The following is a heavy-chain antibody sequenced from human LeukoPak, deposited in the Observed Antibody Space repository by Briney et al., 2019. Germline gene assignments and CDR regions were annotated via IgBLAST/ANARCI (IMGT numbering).Heavy chain of an antibody. V-gene: IGHV3-74*01. J-gene: IGHJ5*02. CDR3: ARDSGLLWFGEP. CDR1: GFTFSSYW. D-gene: IGHD3-10*01. Sequence: GGSLRLSCAASGFTFSSYWVHWVRQAPGKGLVWVSRINSDGSSTSYADSVKGRFTISRDNAKNTLYLQMNSLRAEDTAVYYCARDSGLLWFGEPRGQGTLVTVSS. CDR2: INSDGSST.